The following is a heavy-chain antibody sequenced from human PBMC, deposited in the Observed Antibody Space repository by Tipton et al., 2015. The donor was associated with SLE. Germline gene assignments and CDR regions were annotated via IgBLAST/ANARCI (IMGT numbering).Heavy chain of an antibody. D-gene: IGHD1-26*01. J-gene: IGHJ3*01. CDR1: GGSFSDYY. Sequence: TLSLTCAVYGGSFSDYYWSWIRQTPGEGLEWIGEINHTGGTNYNPSLESRVTMSVDTSKNQFSLKLSSVTAADTAMYYCVRERKYVVRFRELVAPDLWGQGIAITVSS. CDR3: VRERKYVVRFRELVAPDL. CDR2: INHTGGT. V-gene: IGHV4-34*01.